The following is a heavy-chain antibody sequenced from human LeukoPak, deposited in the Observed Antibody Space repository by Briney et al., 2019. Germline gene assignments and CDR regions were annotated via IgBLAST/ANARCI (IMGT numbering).Heavy chain of an antibody. V-gene: IGHV3-21*01. J-gene: IGHJ3*02. CDR1: GFTFSSYS. CDR3: ARENSGYDSPGFPAFDI. D-gene: IGHD5-12*01. CDR2: ISSSSSYI. Sequence: GGSLRLSCAASGFTFSSYSMNWVRQAPGKGLEWVSSISSSSSYIYYADSVKGRFTISRDNAKNSLYLQMNSLRAEDTAVYYCARENSGYDSPGFPAFDIWGQGTVVTVSS.